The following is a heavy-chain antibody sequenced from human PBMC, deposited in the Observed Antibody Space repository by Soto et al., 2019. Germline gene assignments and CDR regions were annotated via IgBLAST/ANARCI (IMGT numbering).Heavy chain of an antibody. Sequence: SETLSLTCTVSGGSISSSSYYWGWIRQPPGKGLEWIGSIYYSGSTYYNPSLKSRVTISVDTSKNQFSLKLSSVTAADTAVYYCARHGLVKAEAEKRWFDPWGQGTLVTVSS. D-gene: IGHD6-13*01. CDR3: ARHGLVKAEAEKRWFDP. V-gene: IGHV4-39*01. CDR1: GGSISSSSYY. CDR2: IYYSGST. J-gene: IGHJ5*02.